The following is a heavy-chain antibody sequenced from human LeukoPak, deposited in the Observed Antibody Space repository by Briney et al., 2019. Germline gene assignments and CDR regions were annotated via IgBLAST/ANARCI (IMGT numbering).Heavy chain of an antibody. D-gene: IGHD5-12*01. CDR2: IKQDGSEK. J-gene: IGHJ4*02. V-gene: IGHV3-7*01. CDR3: VGGSGY. CDR1: GFTFTSYW. Sequence: PGGSLRLSCVASGFTFTSYWMNWVRQAPGKGLEWVANIKQDGSEKNYVDSAKGRFTVSRDNAKNSLYLQMNSLRAEDTAIYYCVGGSGYWGQGTLATVSS.